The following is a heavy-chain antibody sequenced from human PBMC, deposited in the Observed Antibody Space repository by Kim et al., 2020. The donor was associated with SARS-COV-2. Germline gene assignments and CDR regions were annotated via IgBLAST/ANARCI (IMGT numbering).Heavy chain of an antibody. CDR1: GFTFDDYA. V-gene: IGHV3-9*01. Sequence: GGSLRLSCAASGFTFDDYAMHWVRQAPGKGLEWVSGISWNSGSIGYADSVKGRFTISRDNAKNSLYLQMNSLRAEDTALYYCAKDSSWGWLASQDKYNWFDPWGQGTLVTVSS. J-gene: IGHJ5*02. CDR2: ISWNSGSI. CDR3: AKDSSWGWLASQDKYNWFDP. D-gene: IGHD6-19*01.